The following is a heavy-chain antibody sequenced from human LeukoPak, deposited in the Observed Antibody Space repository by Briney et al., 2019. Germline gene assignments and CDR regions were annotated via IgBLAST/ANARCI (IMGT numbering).Heavy chain of an antibody. Sequence: SETLSLTFTVSGGSISSYYWSWIRQPPGKGLEWIGYIYYSGSTNYNPSLKSRVTISVDTSKNQFSLKLSSVTAADTAVYYCARLGIAVAGTGYYYGMDVWGQGTTVTVSS. V-gene: IGHV4-59*01. CDR1: GGSISSYY. CDR3: ARLGIAVAGTGYYYGMDV. D-gene: IGHD6-19*01. CDR2: IYYSGST. J-gene: IGHJ6*02.